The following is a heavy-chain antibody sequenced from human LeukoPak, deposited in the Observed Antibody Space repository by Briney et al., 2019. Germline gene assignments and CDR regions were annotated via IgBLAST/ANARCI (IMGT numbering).Heavy chain of an antibody. D-gene: IGHD2-15*01. CDR2: IHPSGGST. J-gene: IGHJ5*02. CDR3: ASGYCSGGSCYEGWFDP. V-gene: IGHV1-46*01. CDR1: GYTFTSYY. Sequence: GASVKVSCKASGYTFTSYYMHRVRQAPGQGLEWMGVIHPSGGSTSYAQKFQGRVTMTRDTSTSTVYMELSSLRSEDTAVYYCASGYCSGGSCYEGWFDPWGQGTLVTVSS.